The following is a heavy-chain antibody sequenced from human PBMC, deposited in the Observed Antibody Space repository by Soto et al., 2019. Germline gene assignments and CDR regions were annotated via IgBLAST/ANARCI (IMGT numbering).Heavy chain of an antibody. J-gene: IGHJ4*02. CDR1: GFTFTRYS. CDR3: ARESEDLTSNFDY. Sequence: SGGSLRLSCAASGFTFTRYSMNWVRQAPGKGLEWVSSISSTTNYIYYGDSMKGRFTISRDNAKNSLYLELNSLRAEDTAVYYCARESEDLTSNFDYWGQGTLVTVSS. CDR2: ISSTTNYI. V-gene: IGHV3-21*06.